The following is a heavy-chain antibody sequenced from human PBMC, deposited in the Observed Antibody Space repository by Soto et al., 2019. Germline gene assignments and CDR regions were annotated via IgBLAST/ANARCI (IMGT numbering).Heavy chain of an antibody. Sequence: ASVKVSCKASGYTFTSYGISWVRQAPGQGLEWMGWISAYNGNTNYAQKLQGRVTMTTDTSTSTAYMELRSLRSDDTAVYYCARGSFCSGGSCYVNNWFDHWGQGTLVTVSS. CDR2: ISAYNGNT. D-gene: IGHD2-15*01. V-gene: IGHV1-18*04. J-gene: IGHJ5*02. CDR1: GYTFTSYG. CDR3: ARGSFCSGGSCYVNNWFDH.